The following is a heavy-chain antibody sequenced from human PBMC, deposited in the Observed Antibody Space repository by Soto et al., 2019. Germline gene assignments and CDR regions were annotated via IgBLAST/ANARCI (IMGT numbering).Heavy chain of an antibody. D-gene: IGHD3-16*01. Sequence: QVQLQESGPGLVEPSQTLSLTCSVSGVSISSGYFWSWIRQRPGKGLEWIGYIAYSGTTFSSPALKCRFVMSIDTSKNQVSLKLTSVTAADTSVYYCASRIPGGDYLGVFDYWGHGTLVTVSS. CDR1: GVSISSGYF. V-gene: IGHV4-31*03. CDR2: IAYSGTT. CDR3: ASRIPGGDYLGVFDY. J-gene: IGHJ4*01.